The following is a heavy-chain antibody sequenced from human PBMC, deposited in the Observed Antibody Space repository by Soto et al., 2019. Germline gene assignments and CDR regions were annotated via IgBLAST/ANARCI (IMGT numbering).Heavy chain of an antibody. CDR2: IYYSGST. V-gene: IGHV4-39*01. Sequence: PSETLSLTCTVSGGSICSSSYYWGWIRQPPGKGLEWIGSIYYSGSTYYNPSLKSRVTISVDTSKNQFSLKLSSVTAADTAVYYCGLYSGSYYNEVDYWGQGTLVTVSS. D-gene: IGHD3-10*01. J-gene: IGHJ4*02. CDR3: GLYSGSYYNEVDY. CDR1: GGSICSSSYY.